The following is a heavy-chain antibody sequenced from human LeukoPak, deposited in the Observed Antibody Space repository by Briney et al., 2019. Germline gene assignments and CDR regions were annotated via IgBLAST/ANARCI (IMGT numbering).Heavy chain of an antibody. D-gene: IGHD2-2*01. Sequence: SETLSLTCTASGGSISSYYWSWIRQPAGKGLEWIGRIYTSGSTNYNPSLKSRVTMSVDTSKNQFSLKLSSVTAADTAVYYCAGYQLPMGWFDPWGQGTLVTVSS. CDR1: GGSISSYY. CDR3: AGYQLPMGWFDP. CDR2: IYTSGST. J-gene: IGHJ5*02. V-gene: IGHV4-4*07.